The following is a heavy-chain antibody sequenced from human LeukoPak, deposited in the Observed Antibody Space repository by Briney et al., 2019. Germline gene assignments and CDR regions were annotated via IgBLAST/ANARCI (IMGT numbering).Heavy chain of an antibody. CDR2: ISAASTTT. J-gene: IGHJ4*02. Sequence: GGSLRLSCSASGFTFNTYSMHWVRQAPGKGLEWVSYISAASTTTYYADSVKGRFNISRDNAKQSLHLQMNNLTAEDTAVYYCARGRTYFDFWGQGALVTVSS. CDR1: GFTFNTYS. CDR3: ARGRTYFDF. V-gene: IGHV3-48*01.